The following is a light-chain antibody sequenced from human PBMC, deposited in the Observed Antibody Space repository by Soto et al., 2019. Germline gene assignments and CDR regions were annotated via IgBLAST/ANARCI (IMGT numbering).Light chain of an antibody. CDR1: QSISSW. V-gene: IGKV1-5*01. CDR3: QQYSSYPLT. CDR2: DAY. Sequence: DIQMTQSPSTLSASVGDRVTITCRASQSISSWLAWYQQKPGKAPTLLIYDAYSLDSGVPSRFSGSGSGTEFTLTISSLQPDDFATYYCQQYSSYPLTFGGGTKVEIK. J-gene: IGKJ4*01.